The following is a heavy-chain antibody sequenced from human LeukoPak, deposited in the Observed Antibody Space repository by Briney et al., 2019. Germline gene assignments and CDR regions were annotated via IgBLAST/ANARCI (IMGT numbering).Heavy chain of an antibody. Sequence: SETLSLTCTVSGGSISSGDYYWSWIRQPPGKGLGWIGYIYYSGSTYYNPSLKSRVTISVDTSKNQFSLKLSSVTAADTAVYYCARSYYYDSSGHDYWGQGTLVTVSS. CDR3: ARSYYYDSSGHDY. CDR1: GGSISSGDYY. D-gene: IGHD3-22*01. V-gene: IGHV4-30-4*01. CDR2: IYYSGST. J-gene: IGHJ4*02.